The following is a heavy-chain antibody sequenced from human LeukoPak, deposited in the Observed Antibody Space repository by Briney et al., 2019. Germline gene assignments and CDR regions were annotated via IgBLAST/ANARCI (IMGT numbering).Heavy chain of an antibody. CDR1: GGSISSISSNNYH. CDR3: ASPPEGLVLSDSFGI. V-gene: IGHV4-39*01. CDR2: IYYSGST. Sequence: SETLSLTCIVSGGSISSISSNNYHWGWIRQPPGKGLEWIGSIYYSGSTYYNPSLKSRVTISVDTSKNQFSLKLSSVTAADTALYYCASPPEGLVLSDSFGIWGQGTMVTVSS. D-gene: IGHD3-16*02. J-gene: IGHJ3*02.